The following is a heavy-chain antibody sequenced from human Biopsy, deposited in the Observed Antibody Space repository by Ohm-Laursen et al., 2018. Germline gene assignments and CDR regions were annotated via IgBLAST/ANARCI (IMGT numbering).Heavy chain of an antibody. D-gene: IGHD6-6*01. CDR3: ARGYSRRVSIFEASIYWFDT. V-gene: IGHV1-8*01. CDR1: GYSFSTYD. J-gene: IGHJ5*02. Sequence: ASVKVSCNASGYSFSTYDVNWVRQARGQGLEWMGWMIPSSGKTGYAQRFQGRVTLTMNTSISTAYMELSGLRFEDTAVYFCARGYSRRVSIFEASIYWFDTWGQGTLVTVSS. CDR2: MIPSSGKT.